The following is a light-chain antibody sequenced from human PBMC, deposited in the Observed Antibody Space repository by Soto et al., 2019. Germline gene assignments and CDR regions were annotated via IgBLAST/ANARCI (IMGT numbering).Light chain of an antibody. V-gene: IGKV3-15*01. J-gene: IGKJ1*01. Sequence: EIVMTQSPATQSVSPGERATLSCRASQSVSSNLAWYQQKPGQAPRLLIYGASTRATGIPARFSGSGSGTEFTLTISSLQSEGFAVYYCQQYNNWRTFGQGTKVDIK. CDR2: GAS. CDR1: QSVSSN. CDR3: QQYNNWRT.